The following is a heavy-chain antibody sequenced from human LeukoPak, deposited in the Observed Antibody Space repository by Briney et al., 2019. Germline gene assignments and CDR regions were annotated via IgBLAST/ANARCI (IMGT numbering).Heavy chain of an antibody. Sequence: QTGGSLRLSCAASGFTFSSYWMSWVRQAPGKGLEWVANIKQDGSEKYYVDSVKGRFTISRDNAKNSLYLQMSSLRAEDTAVYYCARDWLKDPTYYDFWSGPSNWFDPWGQGTLVTVSS. CDR2: IKQDGSEK. CDR1: GFTFSSYW. J-gene: IGHJ5*02. V-gene: IGHV3-7*01. D-gene: IGHD3-3*01. CDR3: ARDWLKDPTYYDFWSGPSNWFDP.